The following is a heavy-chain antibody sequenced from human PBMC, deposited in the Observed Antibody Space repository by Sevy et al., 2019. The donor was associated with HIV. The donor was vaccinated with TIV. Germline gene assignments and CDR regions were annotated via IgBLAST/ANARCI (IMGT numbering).Heavy chain of an antibody. J-gene: IGHJ4*02. CDR1: GFRFSDYG. CDR2: IRYDGSNK. CDR3: AKDYARRYSSSSGDFDY. Sequence: GGSLRLSCTASGFRFSDYGMHWVRQAPGKGLEWMTLIRYDGSNKYYADSVKGRFTISRDNSKNTLYLQMNSLRAEDTAVYYCAKDYARRYSSSSGDFDYWGQGTLVTVSS. D-gene: IGHD6-6*01. V-gene: IGHV3-30*02.